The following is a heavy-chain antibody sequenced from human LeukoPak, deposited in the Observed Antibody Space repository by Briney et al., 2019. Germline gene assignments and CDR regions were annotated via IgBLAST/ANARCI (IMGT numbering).Heavy chain of an antibody. D-gene: IGHD5-12*01. CDR3: ARGPSGYHNT. J-gene: IGHJ4*02. Sequence: GGSLRLSCAASGFTFSSYSMNWVRQAPGKGLEWISSISSSSSYIYYADSVKGRFTISRDNAKNSLYLQMNSLRAEDTAVYYCARGPSGYHNTGGQGTLVTVSS. V-gene: IGHV3-21*01. CDR2: ISSSSSYI. CDR1: GFTFSSYS.